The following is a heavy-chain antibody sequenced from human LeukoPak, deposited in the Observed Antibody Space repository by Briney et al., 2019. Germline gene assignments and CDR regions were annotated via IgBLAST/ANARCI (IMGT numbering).Heavy chain of an antibody. Sequence: GGSLRLSCAASGFTFSTYAMSWVRQAPGKGLEWVSASRGSGGSTYYADSVKGRFTISRDNSKNTLYLQMNSLRAEDTAVYYCAKDRLVATVTTTGDHDYWGQGTLVTVSS. CDR2: SRGSGGST. CDR1: GFTFSTYA. CDR3: AKDRLVATVTTTGDHDY. D-gene: IGHD4-17*01. V-gene: IGHV3-23*01. J-gene: IGHJ4*02.